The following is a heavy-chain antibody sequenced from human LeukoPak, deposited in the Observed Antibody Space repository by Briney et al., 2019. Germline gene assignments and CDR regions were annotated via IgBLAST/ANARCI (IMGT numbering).Heavy chain of an antibody. J-gene: IGHJ4*02. CDR1: GFTFSSYA. CDR3: ARDWGSSGYYYFDY. D-gene: IGHD3-22*01. CDR2: ISYGGSNK. Sequence: GGSLRLSCAASGFTFSSYAMHWVRQAPGEGLECVAVISYGGSNKYYADSVKGRFTISRDNSKNTLYLQMNSLRTEDTAVYYCARDWGSSGYYYFDYWGQGTLVTVSS. V-gene: IGHV3-30*01.